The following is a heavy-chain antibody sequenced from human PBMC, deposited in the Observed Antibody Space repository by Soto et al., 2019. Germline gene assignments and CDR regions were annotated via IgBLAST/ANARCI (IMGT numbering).Heavy chain of an antibody. CDR3: ARDQSGNPPIYRFDP. D-gene: IGHD1-1*01. CDR2: IHHSGST. CDR1: GDSMTNYY. V-gene: IGHV4-59*13. J-gene: IGHJ5*02. Sequence: QVQLQESGPGLVKPSETLSLTCTVSGDSMTNYYWSWIRQPPGKGLQWIGYIHHSGSTNYNPSLKGRVTISVDTSKNQFSLKLSSVTAADTAVYYCARDQSGNPPIYRFDPWGQGTLVNVSS.